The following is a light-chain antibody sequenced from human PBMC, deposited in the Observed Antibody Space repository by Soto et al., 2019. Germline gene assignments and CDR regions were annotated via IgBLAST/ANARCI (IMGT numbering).Light chain of an antibody. CDR1: QSISSW. J-gene: IGKJ1*01. CDR3: QQHDRASWT. CDR2: RAS. Sequence: DIQMTQSPSTLSASVGDRVIITCRASQSISSWLAWYQQKPGKAPNLLIYRASTFKSGIPPRFPGSGSGTASTLTITSLQPHDFATYYCQQHDRASWTFGQGTKVEIK. V-gene: IGKV1-5*03.